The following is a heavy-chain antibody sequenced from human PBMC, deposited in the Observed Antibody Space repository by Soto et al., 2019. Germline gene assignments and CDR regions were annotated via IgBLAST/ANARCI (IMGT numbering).Heavy chain of an antibody. CDR3: ARGRTDFDY. CDR1: GFIFSDYG. J-gene: IGHJ4*02. Sequence: QVQLVESGGGVVQPGGSLRLSCAASGFIFSDYGMHWVRQAPGKGLEWVAVMWYDGSKEYYVDSVKGRFTISRDHSKNTLFLQMNSLRAEDTAVYYCARGRTDFDYWGQGTLVTVAS. V-gene: IGHV3-33*01. CDR2: MWYDGSKE.